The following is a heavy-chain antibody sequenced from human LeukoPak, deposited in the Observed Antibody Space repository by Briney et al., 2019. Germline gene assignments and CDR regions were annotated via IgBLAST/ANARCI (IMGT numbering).Heavy chain of an antibody. CDR1: GYTFTING. J-gene: IGHJ5*02. V-gene: IGHV1-18*01. D-gene: IGHD2-15*01. CDR2: ISAFNGNT. Sequence: ASVKVSCKGSGYTFTINGISWVRRAPGQGLEWEGWISAFNGNTNYAQKLQGRVTMTTDTSTSTAYIELRSLRSDDTAVYYCARVRVYCSGGSCQYNWFDPWGQGTLVTVSS. CDR3: ARVRVYCSGGSCQYNWFDP.